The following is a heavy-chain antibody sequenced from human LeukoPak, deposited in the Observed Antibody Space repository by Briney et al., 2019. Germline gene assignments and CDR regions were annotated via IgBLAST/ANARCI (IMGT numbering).Heavy chain of an antibody. CDR2: ISYDGSNK. CDR1: GFTFSSYA. V-gene: IGHV3-30*04. D-gene: IGHD1-26*01. J-gene: IGHJ5*02. CDR3: ARDPVVWHSGSYSWFDP. Sequence: GGSPRLSCAASGFTFSSYAMHWVRQAPGKGLEWVAVISYDGSNKYYADSVKGRFTISRDNSKNTLYLQMNSLRAEDTAVYYCARDPVVWHSGSYSWFDPWGQGTLVTVSS.